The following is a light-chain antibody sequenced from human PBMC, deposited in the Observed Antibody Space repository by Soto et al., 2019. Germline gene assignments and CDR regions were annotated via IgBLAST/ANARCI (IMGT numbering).Light chain of an antibody. CDR3: QTWATGIRV. Sequence: QLVLTQSPSASASLGASVKLTCTLSSGYSTYAIAWHQQQPEKGPRYLMKIKSDGSHNKGDGIPGRFSGSSSGAERYLTISSLQSEDEADYYCQTWATGIRVFGGGTKVTVL. CDR1: SGYSTYA. CDR2: IKSDGSH. V-gene: IGLV4-69*01. J-gene: IGLJ3*02.